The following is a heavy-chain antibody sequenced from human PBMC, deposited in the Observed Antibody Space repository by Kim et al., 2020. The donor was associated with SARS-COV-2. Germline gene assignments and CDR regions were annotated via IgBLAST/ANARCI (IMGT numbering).Heavy chain of an antibody. CDR3: ARVRSSRFIIFYYYGMDV. Sequence: SETLSLTCAVYGGSFSGYYWSWIRQPPGKGLEWIGEINHSGSTNYNPSLKSRVTISVDTSKNQFSLNLSSVTAADTAVYYCARVRSSRFIIFYYYGMDVWGQGTTVTVSS. CDR1: GGSFSGYY. J-gene: IGHJ6*02. CDR2: INHSGST. D-gene: IGHD6-13*01. V-gene: IGHV4-34*01.